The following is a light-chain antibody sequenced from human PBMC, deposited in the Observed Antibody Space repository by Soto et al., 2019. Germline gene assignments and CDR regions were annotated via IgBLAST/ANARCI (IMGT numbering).Light chain of an antibody. J-gene: IGKJ4*01. V-gene: IGKV1-9*01. CDR3: QQLTSYPLT. CDR2: GAS. CDR1: QGISRS. Sequence: DIQLTQSPSFLSASVGDTVTITCRASQGISRSLAWYQQKPGKAPKLLIYGASTLQSGVPSRFSGSGSGTEFTLTINSLQPEDFASYYCQQLTSYPLTSGGGAKVEIK.